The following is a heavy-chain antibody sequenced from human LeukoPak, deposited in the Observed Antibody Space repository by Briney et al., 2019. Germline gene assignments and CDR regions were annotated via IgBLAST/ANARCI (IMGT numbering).Heavy chain of an antibody. CDR1: GFTFSSHG. Sequence: PGGTLRLSCAASGFTFSSHGMNWVRQAPGKGLEWVSGISPSGGITYYTDSVKGRFTISRDNSKNTLSLQMNSLRAEDTAVYYCAKDDDWGRYKHWGQGTLVTVSS. V-gene: IGHV3-23*01. J-gene: IGHJ1*01. CDR3: AKDDDWGRYKH. CDR2: ISPSGGIT. D-gene: IGHD3-16*01.